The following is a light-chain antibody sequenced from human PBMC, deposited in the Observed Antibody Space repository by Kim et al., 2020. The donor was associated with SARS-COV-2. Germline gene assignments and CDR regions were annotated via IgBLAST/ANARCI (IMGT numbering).Light chain of an antibody. CDR3: CSYAGSSTWV. V-gene: IGLV2-23*01. J-gene: IGLJ2*01. CDR1: SSDVGSYNL. Sequence: GQSITISCTGTSSDVGSYNLVSWYQQYPGKAPKLMIYEGSKRPSGVSNRFSGSKSGNTASLTISGLQPEDESNYYCCSYAGSSTWVFGGGTKVTVL. CDR2: EGS.